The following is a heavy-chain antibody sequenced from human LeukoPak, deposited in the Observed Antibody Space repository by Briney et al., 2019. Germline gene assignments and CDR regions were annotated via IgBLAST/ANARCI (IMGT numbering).Heavy chain of an antibody. CDR1: GYTFTGYY. CDR3: ARGKRYCSSTSCYCEWDY. V-gene: IGHV1-2*02. J-gene: IGHJ4*02. CDR2: INPNSGGT. D-gene: IGHD2-2*01. Sequence: ASVKVSCKASGYTFTGYYMHWVRQAPGQGLEWMGWINPNSGGTNYAQRFQGRVTMTRDTSISTAYMELSRLRSDDTAVYYCARGKRYCSSTSCYCEWDYWGQGTLVTVSS.